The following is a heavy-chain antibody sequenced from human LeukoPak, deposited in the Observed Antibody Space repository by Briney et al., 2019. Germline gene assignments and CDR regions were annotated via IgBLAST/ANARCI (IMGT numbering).Heavy chain of an antibody. CDR3: ATSPTSYSPAY. CDR1: GGTFSTFA. V-gene: IGHV1-69*13. D-gene: IGHD2-15*01. CDR2: IIPIIGTA. J-gene: IGHJ4*02. Sequence: ASVRVSCKASGGTFSTFALSWVRQAPGQGPDWMGGIIPIIGTANSAQKFQCRVTITADESTSTAYMELSSLTSEDTAVYYCATSPTSYSPAYWGQGTLLTVSS.